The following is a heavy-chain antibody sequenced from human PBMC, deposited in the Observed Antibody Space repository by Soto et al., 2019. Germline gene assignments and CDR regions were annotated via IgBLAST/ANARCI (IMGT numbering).Heavy chain of an antibody. V-gene: IGHV1-8*01. Sequence: ASVKVSCKASGYTFTSYDINWVRQATGQGLEWMGWMNPNSGNTGYAQKFQGRVTMTRNTSISTAYMELSSLRSEDTAVYYCARPPLSVFGGYYYYYYMDVWGKGTTVTVSS. J-gene: IGHJ6*03. CDR1: GYTFTSYD. CDR3: ARPPLSVFGGYYYYYYMDV. D-gene: IGHD3-10*01. CDR2: MNPNSGNT.